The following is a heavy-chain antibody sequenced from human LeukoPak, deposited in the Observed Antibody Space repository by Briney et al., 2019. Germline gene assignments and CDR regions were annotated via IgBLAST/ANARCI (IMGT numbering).Heavy chain of an antibody. V-gene: IGHV4-39*07. D-gene: IGHD5-12*01. CDR1: GGSVSSSSDY. CDR2: INHSGST. J-gene: IGHJ6*02. CDR3: ARGAVGWLRLRYGMDV. Sequence: PSETLSLTCTVAGGSVSSSSDYWSWIRQPPGKGLEWIGEINHSGSTNYNPSLKSRVTISVDTSKNQFSLKLSSVTAADTAVYYCARGAVGWLRLRYGMDVWGQGTTVTVSS.